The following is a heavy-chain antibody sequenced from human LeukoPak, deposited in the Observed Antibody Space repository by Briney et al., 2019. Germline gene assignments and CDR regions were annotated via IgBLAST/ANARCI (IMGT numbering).Heavy chain of an antibody. V-gene: IGHV4-59*08. CDR2: IYYSGGT. CDR1: GGSITPYF. J-gene: IGHJ3*02. Sequence: SETLSLTCTVSGGSITPYFWSWIRQPPGKGLEWIGYIYYSGGTDYNPSLKSRVTISVDTSKNQFSLKLRSVTAADTAVYYCARHVTISGPYDASDIWGQGTMVTVSP. D-gene: IGHD5-24*01. CDR3: ARHVTISGPYDASDI.